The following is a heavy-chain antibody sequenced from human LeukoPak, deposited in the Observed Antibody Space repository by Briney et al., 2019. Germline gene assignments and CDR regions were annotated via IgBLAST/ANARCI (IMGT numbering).Heavy chain of an antibody. CDR2: VYYNGNS. J-gene: IGHJ5*02. V-gene: IGHV4-61*09. CDR3: VGLHFASAEEFDP. CDR1: GGSINSGNYY. Sequence: SQTLSLTCTVSGGSINSGNYYWSWIRQPAGKGLEWVGYVYYNGNSISHPSLNGRVSISLDTTKNQFSLNLTSVTAADTAVYYCVGLHFASAEEFDPWGQGTLVTVSS. D-gene: IGHD6-25*01.